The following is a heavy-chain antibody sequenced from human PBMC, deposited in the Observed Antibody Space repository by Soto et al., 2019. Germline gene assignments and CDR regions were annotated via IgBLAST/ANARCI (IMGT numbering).Heavy chain of an antibody. V-gene: IGHV1-8*01. CDR1: GYSFTSLD. Sequence: QVQLGQSGAEVREPGASVKVSCKASGYSFTSLDINWVRQTTGQGLEWMGWMQPSSGRTGYAQKFQGRVTMTRDTSINTAYMELSSLTADDTAFYYCARGVTAGVDYVGQGTLVTVSS. CDR3: ARGVTAGVDY. D-gene: IGHD1-26*01. J-gene: IGHJ4*02. CDR2: MQPSSGRT.